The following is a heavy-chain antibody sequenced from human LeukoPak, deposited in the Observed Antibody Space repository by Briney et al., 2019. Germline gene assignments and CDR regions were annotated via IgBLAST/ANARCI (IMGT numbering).Heavy chain of an antibody. J-gene: IGHJ4*02. CDR3: TTYSRGYFGY. CDR2: IRSKTDGGTT. CDR1: GFTFSNAR. Sequence: GGSLRLSCAASGFTFSNARMTWVRQAPGKGLEWVGRIRSKTDGGTTDCAAPVKDRFTISREDSENTLFLQMNSLETEDTAVYYCTTYSRGYFGYWGQGTLVTVSS. V-gene: IGHV3-15*01. D-gene: IGHD2-21*01.